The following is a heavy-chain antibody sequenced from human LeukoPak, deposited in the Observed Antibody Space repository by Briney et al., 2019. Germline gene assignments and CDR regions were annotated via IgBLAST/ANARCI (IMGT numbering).Heavy chain of an antibody. J-gene: IGHJ4*02. V-gene: IGHV1-69*04. CDR1: GGTFSSYA. D-gene: IGHD4-17*01. CDR2: IIPILGIA. CDR3: ARSAGDYGDYVFDY. Sequence: ASVKVSCKASGGTFSSYAISWVRQAPGQGLEWMGRIIPILGIANYAQKFQGRVTITADKSTSTAYMELSSLRSEDTAVYYCARSAGDYGDYVFDYWGQGTLVTVSS.